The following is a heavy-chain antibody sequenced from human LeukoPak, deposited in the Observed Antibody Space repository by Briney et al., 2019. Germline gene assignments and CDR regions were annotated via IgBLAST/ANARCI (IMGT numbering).Heavy chain of an antibody. CDR1: GVTFSRYE. J-gene: IGHJ6*02. CDR2: ISSGGSNI. V-gene: IGHV3-48*03. CDR3: ARDGGRRPPTYYYGMDV. D-gene: IGHD2-15*01. Sequence: GGALRLSCADSGVTFSRYEMKWVRQAPGEGVERGSYISSGGSNISYAASVKGRFTIFRDNANNSLYLQMNSLRAEDTAVYYCARDGGRRPPTYYYGMDVWGQGTTVTVSS.